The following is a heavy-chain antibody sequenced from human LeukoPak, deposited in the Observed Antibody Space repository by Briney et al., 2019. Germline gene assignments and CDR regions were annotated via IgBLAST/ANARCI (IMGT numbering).Heavy chain of an antibody. Sequence: SGGSLRLVCAASGFTFRNFAMSWVRQAPGKGLEWLSSIGAAGTYYADPVKGRFTISRDDSKNTVYLQLNSLRVDDTALYYCAKNWGPLHMGGQGTMVTVSS. CDR3: AKNWGPLHM. CDR2: IGAAGT. CDR1: GFTFRNFA. V-gene: IGHV3-23*01. D-gene: IGHD3-16*01. J-gene: IGHJ3*01.